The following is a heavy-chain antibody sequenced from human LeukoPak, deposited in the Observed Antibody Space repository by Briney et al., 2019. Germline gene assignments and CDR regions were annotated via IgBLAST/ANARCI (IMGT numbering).Heavy chain of an antibody. CDR2: IYHSGST. CDR3: ARVPSPLLLWFGESRDYYYYMDV. D-gene: IGHD3-10*01. CDR1: GGSISSSNW. Sequence: SETLSLTCAVSGGSISSSNWWSWVRQPPGKGLAWIGEIYHSGSTNYNPSLKSRVTISVDKSKNQFSLKLSSVTAADTAVYYCARVPSPLLLWFGESRDYYYYMDVWGKGTTVTVSS. V-gene: IGHV4-4*02. J-gene: IGHJ6*03.